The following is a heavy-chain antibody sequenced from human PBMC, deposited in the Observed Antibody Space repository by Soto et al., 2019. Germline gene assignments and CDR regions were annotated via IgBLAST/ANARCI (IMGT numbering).Heavy chain of an antibody. V-gene: IGHV4-59*01. CDR1: GGSISSYY. CDR3: AREGTYGDQGAFDI. D-gene: IGHD4-17*01. Sequence: QVQLQESGPGLVKPSETLSLTCTVSGGSISSYYWSWIRQPPGKGLEWIGYIYYSGSTNYNPSLKSRVTISVDTSKNQFSLKLSSVTAADTAVYYCAREGTYGDQGAFDIWGQGTMVTVSS. J-gene: IGHJ3*02. CDR2: IYYSGST.